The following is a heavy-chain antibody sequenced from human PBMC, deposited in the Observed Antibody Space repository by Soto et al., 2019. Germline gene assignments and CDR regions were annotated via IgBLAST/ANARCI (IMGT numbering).Heavy chain of an antibody. CDR2: ISGSGDST. CDR3: ARDFYMSGTYYYYVMDV. Sequence: EVQLSESGGGLVQPGGSLRLSCAASGFTFNRYGMSWVRQAPGKGLEWVSAISGSGDSTYYADSVKGRFTISRDSSNNTLYLQLNSLRAEDTAVYFCARDFYMSGTYYYYVMDVWGQGTTVTVSS. CDR1: GFTFNRYG. D-gene: IGHD3-10*01. V-gene: IGHV3-23*01. J-gene: IGHJ6*02.